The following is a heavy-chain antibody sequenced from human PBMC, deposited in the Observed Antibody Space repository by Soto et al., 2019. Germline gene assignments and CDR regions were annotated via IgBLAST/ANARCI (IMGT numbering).Heavy chain of an antibody. D-gene: IGHD1-26*01. CDR3: ARWIRGRYSDWFAP. CDR1: GYNFMRYG. CDR2: INVDNGET. V-gene: IGHV1-18*04. Sequence: QVQLVQSGAEVKKPGASVKVSCKASGYNFMRYGFTWVRQAPRQGLEWMGWINVDNGETKYPQKIQGRVTMTTDTSTGTVYMELRSLTSAGTAGYYWARWIRGRYSDWFAPWGHGTLVTVSS. J-gene: IGHJ5*02.